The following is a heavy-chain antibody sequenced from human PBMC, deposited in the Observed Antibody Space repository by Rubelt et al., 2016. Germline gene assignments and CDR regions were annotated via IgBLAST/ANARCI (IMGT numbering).Heavy chain of an antibody. J-gene: IGHJ6*02. Sequence: GGSLRLSCAASGFTFSEHCMSWVRQAPGEGLEWVANIKQNGSEKKYVDSVKGRFTISRDKAKNSLFLQISSLRAEDTAVYYCARAPQVYCSYGLEVWGQGTTVTVSS. CDR2: IKQNGSEK. CDR3: ARAPQVYCSYGLEV. CDR1: GFTFSEHC. D-gene: IGHD5/OR15-5a*01. V-gene: IGHV3-7*03.